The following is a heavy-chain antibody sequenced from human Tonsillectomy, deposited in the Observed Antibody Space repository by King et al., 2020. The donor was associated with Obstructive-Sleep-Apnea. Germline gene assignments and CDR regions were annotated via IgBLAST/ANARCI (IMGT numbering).Heavy chain of an antibody. V-gene: IGHV3-23*04. Sequence: VQLVESGGGLVQPGGSLRLSCAASGFTFSSYAMSWVRQAPGKGLEWVSAVSGSGGSTYYADSVKGRFTISRDNSKNTLYLQMKSLRAEDTAVHYCAKDWAGRGVITTTPNNYFDYWGQGTLVTVSS. J-gene: IGHJ4*02. CDR2: VSGSGGST. CDR3: AKDWAGRGVITTTPNNYFDY. D-gene: IGHD3-10*01. CDR1: GFTFSSYA.